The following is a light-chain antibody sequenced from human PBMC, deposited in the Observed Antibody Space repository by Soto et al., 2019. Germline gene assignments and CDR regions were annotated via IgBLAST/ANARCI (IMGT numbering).Light chain of an antibody. V-gene: IGKV3-20*02. CDR2: GAS. CDR3: HHYNSYSEA. Sequence: IVLTQSPAILALSPGVRATLSCRASQSVSSSYLAWYQQKPGQAPRLLIYGASTRATGIPARFSGSGSGTEFTLTISSLQPDDFATYYCHHYNSYSEAVGQGTRWIS. J-gene: IGKJ1*01. CDR1: QSVSSSY.